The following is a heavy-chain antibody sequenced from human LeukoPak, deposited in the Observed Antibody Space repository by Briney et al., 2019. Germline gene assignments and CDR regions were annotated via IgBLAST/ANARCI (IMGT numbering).Heavy chain of an antibody. D-gene: IGHD6-19*01. V-gene: IGHV3-11*06. J-gene: IGHJ4*02. CDR1: GFTFSDYY. CDR3: ARAVAGDYFDY. CDR2: ISSSISYT. Sequence: GGSLRLSCAASGFTFSDYYMSWIRQAPGKGLEWLSYISSSISYTNYADSVKGRFTISRDNAENSLYLQMNSLRAEDTAVYYCARAVAGDYFDYWGQGTLVTVSS.